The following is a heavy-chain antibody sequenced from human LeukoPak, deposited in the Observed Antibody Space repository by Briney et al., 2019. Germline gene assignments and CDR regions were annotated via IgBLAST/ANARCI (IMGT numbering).Heavy chain of an antibody. V-gene: IGHV4-4*07. CDR1: GGSISSYY. CDR2: IHTSGST. CDR3: ARGLATITQDSFDI. J-gene: IGHJ3*02. Sequence: SETLSLTCTVSGGSISSYYWSWIRQPAGKGLEWIGRIHTSGSTNYNPSLRSRVTMSVDTSKNQFSLRLRSVTAADTALYYCARGLATITQDSFDIWGLGTMVTVSS. D-gene: IGHD1-14*01.